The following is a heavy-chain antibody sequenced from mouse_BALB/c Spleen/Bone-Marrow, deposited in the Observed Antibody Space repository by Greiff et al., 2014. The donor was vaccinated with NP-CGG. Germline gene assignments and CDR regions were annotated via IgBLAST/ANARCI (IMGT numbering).Heavy chain of an antibody. CDR1: GFNIKDTY. J-gene: IGHJ1*01. CDR2: IDPANGDT. D-gene: IGHD1-1*01. CDR3: TKPSFYYGSSYWYFDV. Sequence: VQLQQSGAELAKPGASVKLSCTASGFNIKDTYMHWVRQRPEQGLEWIRRIDPANGDTKYDPKFQGKATITADTSSNTAYLQLSSLTSEDTAVYYCTKPSFYYGSSYWYFDVWGAGTRSPSPQ. V-gene: IGHV14-3*02.